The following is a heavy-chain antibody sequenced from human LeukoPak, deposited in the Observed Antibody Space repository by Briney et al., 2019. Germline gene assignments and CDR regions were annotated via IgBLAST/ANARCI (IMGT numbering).Heavy chain of an antibody. Sequence: SETLSLTCTVSGGSISSYYWSWIRQPPGKGLEWIGYIYYSGSTNYNPSLKSRVTISVDTSKNQFSLKLSSVTAADTAVYYCAGESRITGAFDIWGQGTMVTVSS. J-gene: IGHJ3*02. CDR3: AGESRITGAFDI. V-gene: IGHV4-59*01. CDR2: IYYSGST. D-gene: IGHD1-14*01. CDR1: GGSISSYY.